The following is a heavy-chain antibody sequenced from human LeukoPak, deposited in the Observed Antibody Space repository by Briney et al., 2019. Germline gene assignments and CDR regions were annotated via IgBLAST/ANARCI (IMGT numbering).Heavy chain of an antibody. V-gene: IGHV3-48*03. D-gene: IGHD3-16*01. Sequence: GGSLRLSCAASGFTFSSYEMNWVRQAPGKGLEWVSYISSSGSTIYYADSVKGRFTISRDNAKNTLYLQMSSLRAEDTAVYYCARDFLHLGGWGQGTMVTVSS. CDR1: GFTFSSYE. J-gene: IGHJ3*01. CDR3: ARDFLHLGG. CDR2: ISSSGSTI.